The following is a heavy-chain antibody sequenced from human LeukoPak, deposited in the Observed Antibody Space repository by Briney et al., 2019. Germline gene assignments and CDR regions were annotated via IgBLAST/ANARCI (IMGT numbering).Heavy chain of an antibody. CDR1: AFTFSNHD. D-gene: IGHD2-2*01. V-gene: IGHV3-23*01. CDR3: ASSLECSSSRCPIYYYYYMDV. Sequence: PGGSLRLSCAASAFTFSNHDMAWVRQAPGQGLEWVSLVSSSGDRTYYANSVKGRFTISRDNSKNTLYLQMNSLRAEDTAVYNCASSLECSSSRCPIYYYYYMDVWGKGTTVTVSS. CDR2: VSSSGDRT. J-gene: IGHJ6*03.